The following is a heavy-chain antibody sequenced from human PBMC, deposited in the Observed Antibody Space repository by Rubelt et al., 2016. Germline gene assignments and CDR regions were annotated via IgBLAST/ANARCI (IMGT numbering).Heavy chain of an antibody. V-gene: IGHV4-39*07. J-gene: IGHJ4*02. D-gene: IGHD1-26*01. CDR1: GGSISSSSYY. Sequence: QLQLQVSGPGLVKPSETLSLTCTVSGGSISSSSYYWGWIRQPPGKGLEWIGSIYYSGSTYYNPSLKGWGTISVDTSKNQFSLKLSSVTAADTAVYYCASQNSGSYYYFDYWGQGTLVTVSS. CDR3: ASQNSGSYYYFDY. CDR2: IYYSGST.